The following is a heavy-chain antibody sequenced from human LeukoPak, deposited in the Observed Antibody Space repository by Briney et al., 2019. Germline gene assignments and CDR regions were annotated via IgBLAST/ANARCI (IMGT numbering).Heavy chain of an antibody. V-gene: IGHV4-39*07. CDR1: GGSISSSSYY. Sequence: SETLSLTCTVSGGSISSSSYYWGWIRQPPGKGLEWIGSIYYSGSTYYNPSLKSRVTISVDTPKNQFSLKLSSVTAADTAVYYCARDVPSITIFGVATGVGDWFDPWGQGTLVTVSS. CDR2: IYYSGST. CDR3: ARDVPSITIFGVATGVGDWFDP. D-gene: IGHD3-3*01. J-gene: IGHJ5*02.